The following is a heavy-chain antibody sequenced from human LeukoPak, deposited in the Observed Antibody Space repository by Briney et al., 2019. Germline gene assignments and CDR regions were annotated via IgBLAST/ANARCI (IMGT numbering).Heavy chain of an antibody. CDR2: ISSSSSYI. V-gene: IGHV3-21*01. Sequence: PGGSLRLSCAASGFTFSSYSMNWVRQAPGKGLEWVSSISSSSSYIYYADSVKGRFTISRDNAKNSLYLQMNSLRAEDTAVYYCAREGVEMATIGMFDYWGQGTLVTVFS. CDR3: AREGVEMATIGMFDY. J-gene: IGHJ4*02. CDR1: GFTFSSYS. D-gene: IGHD5-24*01.